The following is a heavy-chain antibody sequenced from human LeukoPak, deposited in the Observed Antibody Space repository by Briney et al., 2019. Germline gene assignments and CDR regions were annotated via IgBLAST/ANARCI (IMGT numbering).Heavy chain of an antibody. Sequence: SETLSLTCTVSGGSISIFYWSWIRQPPGKGLEWIGDIYYRGTTNYNPSLKSRLTISLDTSKNQFSLRLTSVTAADTAVYYCARIDAVAATPTSFDYWGQGTLVTVSS. D-gene: IGHD6-19*01. CDR1: GGSISIFY. CDR2: IYYRGTT. CDR3: ARIDAVAATPTSFDY. V-gene: IGHV4-59*01. J-gene: IGHJ4*02.